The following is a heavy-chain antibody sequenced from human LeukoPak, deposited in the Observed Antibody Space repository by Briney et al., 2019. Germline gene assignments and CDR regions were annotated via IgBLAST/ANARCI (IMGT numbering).Heavy chain of an antibody. Sequence: PSETLSLTCTVSGGSISSSSYYWGWIRQPPGKGLEWIGSIYYSGSTYYNPSLKSRVTISVDTSKNQFSLKLSSVTAADTAVYYCAAQQKYYDFWSGYPGGSGNWFDPWGQGTLVTVS. CDR3: AAQQKYYDFWSGYPGGSGNWFDP. V-gene: IGHV4-39*07. D-gene: IGHD3-3*01. CDR2: IYYSGST. J-gene: IGHJ5*02. CDR1: GGSISSSSYY.